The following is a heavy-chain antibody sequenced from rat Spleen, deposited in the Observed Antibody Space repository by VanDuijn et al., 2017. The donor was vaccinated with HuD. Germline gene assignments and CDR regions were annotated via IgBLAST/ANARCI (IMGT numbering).Heavy chain of an antibody. CDR2: ITNTGGST. V-gene: IGHV5-31*01. J-gene: IGHJ2*01. Sequence: EVQLVESGGGLVQPGRSLKLSCVASGFTFNNYWMTWIRQAPGKGLEWVASITNTGGSTYYPDSVKGRFTISRDNAKSTLYLQMNSLRSEDTATYYCTRGELGAEYFDYWGQGVMVTVSS. D-gene: IGHD5-1*01. CDR3: TRGELGAEYFDY. CDR1: GFTFNNYW.